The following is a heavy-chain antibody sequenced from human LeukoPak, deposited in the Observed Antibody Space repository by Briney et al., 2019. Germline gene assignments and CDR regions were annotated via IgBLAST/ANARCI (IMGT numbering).Heavy chain of an antibody. CDR1: AGSITSYY. J-gene: IGHJ4*02. CDR3: AGVKPPGDY. V-gene: IGHV4-59*01. Sequence: SAALSLPCTVSAGSITSYYWSWIRQPRGTGLEWVGYIYYRGSTNYNPSLKSRVTISLDPSKNQFALKLSSVTAADTAGYYCAGVKPPGDYWGQGTLVPVS. CDR2: IYYRGST.